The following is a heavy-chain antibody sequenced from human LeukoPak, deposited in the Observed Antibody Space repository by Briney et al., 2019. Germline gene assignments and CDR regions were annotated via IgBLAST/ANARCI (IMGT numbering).Heavy chain of an antibody. V-gene: IGHV5-51*01. CDR1: GYSFTSYW. Sequence: PGESLKISCKGSGYSFTSYWIGWVRQMPGKGLEWRGIIYPGDSDTRYSPSFQGQVTISADKSISTAYLQWSSLKASDTAMYYCARHRRFLEWPDAFDIWGQGTMVTVSS. CDR2: IYPGDSDT. J-gene: IGHJ3*02. D-gene: IGHD3-3*01. CDR3: ARHRRFLEWPDAFDI.